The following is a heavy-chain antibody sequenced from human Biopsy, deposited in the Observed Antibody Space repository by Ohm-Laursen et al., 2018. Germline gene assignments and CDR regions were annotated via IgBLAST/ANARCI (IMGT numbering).Heavy chain of an antibody. CDR3: ARSRGSSGIATIYYYGMDV. CDR2: ISSSSDNI. D-gene: IGHD3-10*01. J-gene: IGHJ6*02. V-gene: IGHV3-21*01. CDR1: GLTLSSYS. Sequence: SLRLSCAASGLTLSSYSMNWVRQTPGKGLEWVSTISSSSDNIYYVDSVKGRFTISRDNAKNSLYLQMSSLRAEDTAVYYCARSRGSSGIATIYYYGMDVWGQGTTVTVSS.